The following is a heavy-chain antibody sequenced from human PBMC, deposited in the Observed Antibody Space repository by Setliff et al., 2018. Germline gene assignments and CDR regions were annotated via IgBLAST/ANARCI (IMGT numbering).Heavy chain of an antibody. D-gene: IGHD2-2*01. CDR1: GFTFSAYD. CDR2: ITHDGSKT. J-gene: IGHJ4*02. CDR3: ARAHSSTLSVHDY. V-gene: IGHV3-33*05. Sequence: GGSLRLSCAASGFTFSAYDMHWVRQAPGKGLEWVASITHDGSKTYILDSVKGRFTISRDNSKNTLYLQMNSLRAEDTAVYYCARAHSSTLSVHDYWGQGTLVTVSS.